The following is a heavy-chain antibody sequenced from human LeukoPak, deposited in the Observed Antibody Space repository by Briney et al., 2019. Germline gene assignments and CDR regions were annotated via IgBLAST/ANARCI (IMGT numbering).Heavy chain of an antibody. D-gene: IGHD2-2*01. V-gene: IGHV1-18*01. J-gene: IGHJ6*02. CDR2: ISAYNGNT. CDR3: ARDNPPSLYCSSTSCYPDYYYYGMDV. Sequence: ASVKVSCKTSGYTFTSYGISWVRQAPGQRLEWMGWISAYNGNTNYSQKLQGRVTMTTDTSTSTAYMELRSLRSDDTAVYYCARDNPPSLYCSSTSCYPDYYYYGMDVWGQGTTVTVSS. CDR1: GYTFTSYG.